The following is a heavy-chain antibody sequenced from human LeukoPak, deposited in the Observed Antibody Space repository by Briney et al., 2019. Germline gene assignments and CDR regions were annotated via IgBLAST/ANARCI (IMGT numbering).Heavy chain of an antibody. CDR3: VRDKYYGLDY. J-gene: IGHJ4*02. V-gene: IGHV3-74*01. CDR1: GFTFSSYW. Sequence: PGGSLRLSCAASGFTFSSYWMHWVRQAPGKGLVWVSHINSDGSSTSYADSVKGRFTISRDNAKNTLYVEINSLRAEDTAVYYCVRDKYYGLDYWGQGTLVTVSS. D-gene: IGHD3-10*01. CDR2: INSDGSST.